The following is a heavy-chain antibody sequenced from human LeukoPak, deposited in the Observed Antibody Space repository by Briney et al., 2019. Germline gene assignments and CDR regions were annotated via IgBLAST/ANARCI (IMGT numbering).Heavy chain of an antibody. V-gene: IGHV3-7*01. J-gene: IGHJ4*02. CDR3: ARGADYYDSSGYYEGGVYY. Sequence: GGSLRLSCAASGFTFSSYWMSWVRQAPGKGLEWVANIKEDGSEKYYVDSVKGRFTISRDNAKNSLYLQMNSLRAEDTAMYYCARGADYYDSSGYYEGGVYYWGQGTLVTVSS. CDR2: IKEDGSEK. D-gene: IGHD3-22*01. CDR1: GFTFSSYW.